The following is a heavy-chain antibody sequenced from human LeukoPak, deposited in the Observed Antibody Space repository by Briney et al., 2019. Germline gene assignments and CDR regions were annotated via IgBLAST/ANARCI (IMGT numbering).Heavy chain of an antibody. V-gene: IGHV2-5*01. CDR1: GFSLSTSGVG. Sequence: SGPTLVNPTQTLTLTCTFSGFSLSTSGVGVGWIRQPPGKALEWLALIYWNDDKRYSPSLKSRLTITKGTSKNQVVLTMTNMDPVDTATYYCAHRPHAPGYSGYGLFDYWGQGTLVTISS. D-gene: IGHD5-12*01. CDR3: AHRPHAPGYSGYGLFDY. J-gene: IGHJ4*02. CDR2: IYWNDDK.